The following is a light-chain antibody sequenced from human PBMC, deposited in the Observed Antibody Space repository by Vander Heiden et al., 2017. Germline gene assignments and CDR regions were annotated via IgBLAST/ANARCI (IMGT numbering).Light chain of an antibody. V-gene: IGLV2-14*03. CDR3: TSYTSSTLYV. CDR1: SSDVVCYYY. Sequence: QSALTQPASVSWSPGQSITISCTGTSSDVVCYYYFSWYQQHPGKAPKLMIYDVSNRPSGVSNRFSASKSGNTASLTISGLQAEDEADYYCTSYTSSTLYVFGTGTKVTVL. J-gene: IGLJ1*01. CDR2: DVS.